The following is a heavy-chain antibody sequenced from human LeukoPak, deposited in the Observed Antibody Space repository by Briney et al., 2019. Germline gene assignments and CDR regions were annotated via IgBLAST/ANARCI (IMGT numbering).Heavy chain of an antibody. Sequence: GGSLRLSCAASGFTVSNDYMAWVRQDPGKGLEWVSRINSDGSSTSYADSVKGRFTISRDNAKNTLYLQMNSLRAEDTAVYYCARCSDSGSTLDYWGQGTLVTVSS. V-gene: IGHV3-74*01. CDR1: GFTVSNDY. J-gene: IGHJ4*02. CDR2: INSDGSST. CDR3: ARCSDSGSTLDY. D-gene: IGHD1-26*01.